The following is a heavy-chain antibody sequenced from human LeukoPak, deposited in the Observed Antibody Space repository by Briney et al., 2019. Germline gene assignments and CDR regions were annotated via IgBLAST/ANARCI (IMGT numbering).Heavy chain of an antibody. CDR1: GFTFSSFA. CDR2: IVGSGDST. V-gene: IGHV3-23*01. Sequence: GGSLRLSCAASGFTFSSFAMSWVRQAPGKGLEWVSTIVGSGDSTYYADSVKGRFTISRDNSKNTLYLQMNSLRAEDTAIYYCARDNLAAAGDDNFDIWGQGTMVTVSS. CDR3: ARDNLAAAGDDNFDI. D-gene: IGHD6-13*01. J-gene: IGHJ3*02.